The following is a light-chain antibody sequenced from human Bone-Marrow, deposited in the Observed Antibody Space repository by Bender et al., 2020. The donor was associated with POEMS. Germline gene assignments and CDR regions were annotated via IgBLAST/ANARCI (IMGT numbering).Light chain of an antibody. CDR2: DNT. CDR1: SIGYRN. J-gene: IGLJ2*01. V-gene: IGLV3-21*03. Sequence: SFVLSQPPSVSVATGKTARITCGGGSIGYRNVNWYQQKAGQAPVLVVHDNTDRPSGVPERFSGSNSGNTATLTISSVEGGDEGDYFCQVWDTPTDRGIFGGGTKLAVL. CDR3: QVWDTPTDRGI.